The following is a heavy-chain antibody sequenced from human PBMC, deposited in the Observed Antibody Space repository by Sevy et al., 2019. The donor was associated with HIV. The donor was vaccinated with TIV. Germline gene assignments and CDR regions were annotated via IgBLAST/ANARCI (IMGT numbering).Heavy chain of an antibody. J-gene: IGHJ4*02. D-gene: IGHD3-10*01. Sequence: GGSLRLSCAASGFTFSSYSMNWVRQAPGKGLEWVSSISKSSSYIYYSDSMKGRITISRDNAKNSVYLQMNSLRGEDTAVYFCARDSDVGEGIVRGIDGNYFDYWGQGILVTVSS. CDR2: ISKSSSYI. V-gene: IGHV3-21*01. CDR1: GFTFSSYS. CDR3: ARDSDVGEGIVRGIDGNYFDY.